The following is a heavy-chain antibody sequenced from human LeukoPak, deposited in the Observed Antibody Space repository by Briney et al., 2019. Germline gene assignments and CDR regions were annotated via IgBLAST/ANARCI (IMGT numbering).Heavy chain of an antibody. CDR2: ISTYNGNT. J-gene: IGHJ4*02. CDR3: ARVLRGGPKDY. V-gene: IGHV1-18*01. CDR1: GYTFTSYG. Sequence: ASVTVSCTASGYTFTSYGISWVRQAPGQGLEWMGWISTYNGNTNYAQMLQGRVTMTTDTSSSTAYMELRSLRSDDTAVYYCARVLRGGPKDYWGQGTLVTVSS. D-gene: IGHD3-16*01.